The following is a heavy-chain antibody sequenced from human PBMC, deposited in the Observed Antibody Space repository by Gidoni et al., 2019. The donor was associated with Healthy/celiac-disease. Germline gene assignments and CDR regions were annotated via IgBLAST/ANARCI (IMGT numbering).Heavy chain of an antibody. CDR2: IRSKAYGGTT. CDR1: GFPFGDYA. Sequence: EVQLVESGGGLVQPGRSLRLSCTASGFPFGDYAMSWVRQAPGKGLEWVGFIRSKAYGGTTEYAASVKGRFTISRDDSKSIAYLQMNSLKTEDTAVYYCTRDLTDEPYYYYMDVWGKGTTVTVSS. J-gene: IGHJ6*03. V-gene: IGHV3-49*04. CDR3: TRDLTDEPYYYYMDV.